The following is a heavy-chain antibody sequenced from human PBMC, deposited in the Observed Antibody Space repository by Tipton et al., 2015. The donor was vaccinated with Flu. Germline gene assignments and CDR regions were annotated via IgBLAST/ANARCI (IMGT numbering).Heavy chain of an antibody. CDR3: ARENVVIRGAPCWFDP. D-gene: IGHD3-22*01. Sequence: TLSLTCTVSGGSISSGDYYWSWIRQPPGKGLEWIGYIYYSGSTYYNPSLKSRVTISVDTSKNQFSLKLSSVTAADTAVYYCARENVVIRGAPCWFDPWGQGTLVTVSS. J-gene: IGHJ5*02. CDR1: GGSISSGDYY. V-gene: IGHV4-30-4*01. CDR2: IYYSGST.